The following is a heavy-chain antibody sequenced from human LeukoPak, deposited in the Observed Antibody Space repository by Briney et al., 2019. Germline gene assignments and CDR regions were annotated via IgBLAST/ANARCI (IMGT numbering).Heavy chain of an antibody. CDR3: ARRRYSGSSQHFDY. Sequence: PSETLSLTCTVHGGSFSGYFWSWIRQAPGKGLEWVANIKQDGSEKYYVDSVKGRFTISRDNAKNSLYLQMNSLRAEDTAVYYCARRRYSGSSQHFDYWGQGTLVTVSS. CDR2: IKQDGSEK. D-gene: IGHD1-26*01. J-gene: IGHJ4*02. V-gene: IGHV3-7*01. CDR1: GGSFSGYF.